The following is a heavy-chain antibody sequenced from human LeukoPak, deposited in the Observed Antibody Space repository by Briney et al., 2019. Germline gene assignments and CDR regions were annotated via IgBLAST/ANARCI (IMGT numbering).Heavy chain of an antibody. J-gene: IGHJ4*02. V-gene: IGHV1-18*01. CDR2: ISGYNGKT. CDR3: ATVLSVLRYFDWSTYFDY. CDR1: GYTFTSYG. D-gene: IGHD3-9*01. Sequence: ASVKVSCKASGYTFTSYGISWVRQAPGQGLEWMGWISGYNGKTNHAQKLQGRVTMTTDTSTSTAYMEVRSLRSDDTAVYYCATVLSVLRYFDWSTYFDYWGQGTLVTVSS.